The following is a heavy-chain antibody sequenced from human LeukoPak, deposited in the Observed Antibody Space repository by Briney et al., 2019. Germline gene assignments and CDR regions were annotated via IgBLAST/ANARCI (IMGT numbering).Heavy chain of an antibody. D-gene: IGHD5-12*01. V-gene: IGHV3-48*01. CDR1: GFTFSSYS. J-gene: IGHJ6*03. Sequence: PGGSLRLSCAASGFTFSSYSMNWVRQAPGKGLEWVSYISSSSSTIYYADSVKGRFTISRDNAKNSLYLQMNSLRAEDTAVYYCARDRIYEDGYDKYYYYMDVWGKGTTVTVSS. CDR3: ARDRIYEDGYDKYYYYMDV. CDR2: ISSSSSTI.